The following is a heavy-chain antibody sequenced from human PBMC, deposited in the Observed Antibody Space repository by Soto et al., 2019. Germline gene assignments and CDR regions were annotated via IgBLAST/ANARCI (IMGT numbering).Heavy chain of an antibody. CDR1: GGTFSNYA. D-gene: IGHD1-26*01. J-gene: IGHJ6*02. CDR2: IISIFGTA. CDR3: ASHSGSSPEGRYYYGMDV. V-gene: IGHV1-69*12. Sequence: QVQLVQSGAEVKKPGSSVKVSCKASGGTFSNYAISWVRQAPGQGLQWMGGIISIFGTADYAQKFQGRVTITADESTSTAYMELSSLRSEDTPVYYCASHSGSSPEGRYYYGMDVWGQGTTVTVSS.